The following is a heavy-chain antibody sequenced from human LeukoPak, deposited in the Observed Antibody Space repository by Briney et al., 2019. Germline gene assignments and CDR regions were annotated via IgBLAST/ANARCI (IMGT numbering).Heavy chain of an antibody. Sequence: GGSLRLSCAASGFTFNSYGMHWVRQAPGKGLEWVAVISYDGRSKYYADSVKGRFTISRDNSKNTLYLQMNSLRVEDTAVYYCTRGTVRSSLDYWGQGTLVTVSS. CDR2: ISYDGRSK. D-gene: IGHD3-3*01. V-gene: IGHV3-30*03. CDR3: TRGTVRSSLDY. J-gene: IGHJ4*02. CDR1: GFTFNSYG.